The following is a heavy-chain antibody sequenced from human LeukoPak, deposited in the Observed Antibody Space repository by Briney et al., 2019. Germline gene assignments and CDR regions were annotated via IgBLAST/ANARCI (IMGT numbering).Heavy chain of an antibody. Sequence: GGSLRLSCAASGFTVSSDYMGWVRQAPGKGLEWVSAISGSGGSTYYADSVKGRFTISRDNSKNTLYLQMNSLRAEDTAVYYCARDWYYYDSSGYYYDYWGQGTLVTVSS. J-gene: IGHJ4*02. D-gene: IGHD3-22*01. CDR2: ISGSGGST. CDR3: ARDWYYYDSSGYYYDY. CDR1: GFTVSSDY. V-gene: IGHV3-23*01.